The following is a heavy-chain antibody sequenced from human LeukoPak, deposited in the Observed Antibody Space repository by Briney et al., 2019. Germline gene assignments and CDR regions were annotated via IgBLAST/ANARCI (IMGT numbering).Heavy chain of an antibody. CDR1: GGSISSYY. CDR2: IYYSGST. J-gene: IGHJ4*02. CDR3: ARGGDYDSSGRFDY. D-gene: IGHD3-22*01. V-gene: IGHV4-59*01. Sequence: SETLSLTCTVSGGSISSYYWSWIRQPPGKGLEGIGYIYYSGSTNYNPSLKSRVTISVDTSKNQFSLKLSSVTAADTAVYYCARGGDYDSSGRFDYWGQGTLVTVSS.